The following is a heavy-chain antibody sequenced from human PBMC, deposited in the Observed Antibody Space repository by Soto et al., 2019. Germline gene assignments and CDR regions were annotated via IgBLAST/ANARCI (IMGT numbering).Heavy chain of an antibody. J-gene: IGHJ6*02. V-gene: IGHV4-31*03. CDR1: GGSVSSGSHY. CDR3: ARDWVVTPINFYENGMDV. D-gene: IGHD2-21*02. CDR2: IYHSGST. Sequence: QLQEAGPGLVKPSQTLSLTCTVSGGSVSSGSHYWNWIRQHPGKGLEWIGNIYHSGSTNYNPSLKSRVTIAVDTSKTQFSLKLSSVTAADTAVYYCARDWVVTPINFYENGMDVWGQGTTVTVSS.